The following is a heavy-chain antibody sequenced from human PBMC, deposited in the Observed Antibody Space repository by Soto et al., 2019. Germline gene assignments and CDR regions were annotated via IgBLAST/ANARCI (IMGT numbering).Heavy chain of an antibody. V-gene: IGHV1-69*01. Sequence: QVQLVQSGTEVKKPGSSVKVSCKASGGTFSNYAISWVRQAPGQGLEWMGVIIPIFGTANNPQKFQGRVTITADESTSTAYMELSSLRSEDTALYYCARVRSSGYYSENDAFDIWGQGTMVTVSS. CDR1: GGTFSNYA. D-gene: IGHD3-22*01. CDR2: IIPIFGTA. J-gene: IGHJ3*02. CDR3: ARVRSSGYYSENDAFDI.